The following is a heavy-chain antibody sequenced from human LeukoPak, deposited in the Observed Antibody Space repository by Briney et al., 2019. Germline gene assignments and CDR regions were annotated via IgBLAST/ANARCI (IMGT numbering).Heavy chain of an antibody. CDR3: ANDYRSGSFHDF. CDR1: GFAFSSYA. J-gene: IGHJ4*02. D-gene: IGHD3-10*01. CDR2: ISRGEDYT. V-gene: IGHV3-23*01. Sequence: GGSLRLSCAASGFAFSSYAMSWVRQPPGKGLEWGSVISRGEDYTYYADSEKGRFTISRDNSKNTLYLQMNTLRAEDTAVYYCANDYRSGSFHDFWGQGTLVTVSS.